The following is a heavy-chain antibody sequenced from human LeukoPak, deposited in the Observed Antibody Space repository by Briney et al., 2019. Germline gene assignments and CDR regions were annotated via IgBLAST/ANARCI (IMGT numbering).Heavy chain of an antibody. CDR2: INHNGNVN. CDR1: GFTFSSYW. D-gene: IGHD6-13*01. Sequence: GGSLRLSCAASGFTFSSYWMNWARQAPGKGLEWVASINHNGNVNYYVDSVKGRFTISRDNAKNSLYLQVNSLRDEDTAVYYCARDGLVAAAGTGYYGMDVWGQGTTVTVSS. V-gene: IGHV3-7*01. CDR3: ARDGLVAAAGTGYYGMDV. J-gene: IGHJ6*02.